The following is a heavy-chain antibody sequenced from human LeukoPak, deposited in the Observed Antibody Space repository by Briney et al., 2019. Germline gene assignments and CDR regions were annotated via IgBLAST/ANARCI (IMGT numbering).Heavy chain of an antibody. V-gene: IGHV3-73*01. CDR1: EFTFSSYG. CDR3: SAAVGTDFYDYGMDV. J-gene: IGHJ6*02. D-gene: IGHD6-13*01. Sequence: PGGSLRLSCAASEFTFSSYGMHWVRQASGKGLEWVGRIRSKANTYATAYAASVKGRFSISRDDSKNTAYLQLNSLKTEDTAVYYCSAAVGTDFYDYGMDVWGQGTTVTVSS. CDR2: IRSKANTYAT.